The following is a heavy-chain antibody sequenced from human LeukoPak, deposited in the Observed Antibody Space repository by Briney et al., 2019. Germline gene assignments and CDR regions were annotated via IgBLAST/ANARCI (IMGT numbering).Heavy chain of an antibody. CDR3: ATGHGIAVAGTDY. CDR2: IYYSGST. Sequence: SETLSLTCTVSGGSISSYYWSWIRQPPGKGLEWIGYIYYSGSTNYNPSLKSRVTISVDTSKNQFSLKLSSVTAAYTAVYYCATGHGIAVAGTDYWGQGTLVTVSS. V-gene: IGHV4-59*01. D-gene: IGHD6-19*01. CDR1: GGSISSYY. J-gene: IGHJ4*02.